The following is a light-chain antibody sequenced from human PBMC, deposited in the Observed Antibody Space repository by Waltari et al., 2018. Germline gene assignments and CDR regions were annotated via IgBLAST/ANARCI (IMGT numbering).Light chain of an antibody. J-gene: IGKJ3*01. CDR2: KAS. CDR1: QSISSW. V-gene: IGKV1-12*01. CDR3: LQYSSSPFT. Sequence: GDTVTITCRASQSISSWLDWYQQKPGKAPKLLIYKASSLQSGVPSRFSGSGSGTDFTLTISSLQPEDFATYYCLQYSSSPFTFGPGTKLDIK.